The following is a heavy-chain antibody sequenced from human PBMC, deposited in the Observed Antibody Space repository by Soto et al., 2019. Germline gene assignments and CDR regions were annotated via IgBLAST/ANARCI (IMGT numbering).Heavy chain of an antibody. CDR1: GYTFTDYY. Sequence: QVQLVQSGAEVKKPGASVKVSCKASGYTFTDYYLHWVRQAPGQGLEWMGWINPNSGGTHYAQKFQGWVTMTRDTSITTAYMELHRLTSDDPAVYYCARDWGHYYGSGSFPSPHPSDIWGQGNLVTVSS. CDR3: ARDWGHYYGSGSFPSPHPSDI. J-gene: IGHJ4*02. V-gene: IGHV1-2*04. D-gene: IGHD3-10*01. CDR2: INPNSGGT.